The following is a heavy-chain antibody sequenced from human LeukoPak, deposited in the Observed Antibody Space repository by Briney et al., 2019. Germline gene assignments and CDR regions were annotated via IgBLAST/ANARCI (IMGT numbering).Heavy chain of an antibody. D-gene: IGHD6-19*01. CDR1: GFTFSSYA. CDR2: ISYDGSNK. V-gene: IGHV3-30-3*01. J-gene: IGHJ4*02. Sequence: GGSLRLSCAASGFTFSSYAMHWVRQAPGKGLEWVAVISYDGSNKYYADSVKGRSTISRDNSKNTLYLQMNSLRAEDTAVYYCARGRDRISSGWYFDYWGQGTLVTVSS. CDR3: ARGRDRISSGWYFDY.